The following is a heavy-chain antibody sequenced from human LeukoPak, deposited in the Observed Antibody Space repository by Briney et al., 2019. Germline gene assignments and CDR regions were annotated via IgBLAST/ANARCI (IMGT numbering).Heavy chain of an antibody. Sequence: PSETLSLTCTVSGGSISSYYWSWIRQPAGKGLEWIGRIYTPGSTNYNPSLKSRVTMSVDTSKNQFSLKLSSVTAADTAVYYCTRGGYYEPIDSWGQGTLVTVSS. CDR1: GGSISSYY. J-gene: IGHJ4*02. CDR3: TRGGYYEPIDS. D-gene: IGHD3-22*01. V-gene: IGHV4-4*07. CDR2: IYTPGST.